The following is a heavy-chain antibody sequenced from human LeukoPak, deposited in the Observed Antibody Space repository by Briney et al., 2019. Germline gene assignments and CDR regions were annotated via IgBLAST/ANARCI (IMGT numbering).Heavy chain of an antibody. D-gene: IGHD4-23*01. CDR2: INPSFNPGVDVT. CDR3: ARGGSTTVVTPRDY. Sequence: SVKVSCKASGGTFSSYAISWVRQAPGQGLEWMGKINPSFNPGVDVTSYAQKFQGRVTMTRDLSTNTAYMELSSLTSEDTAVYYCARGGSTTVVTPRDYWGQETLVTVSS. CDR1: GGTFSSYA. J-gene: IGHJ4*02. V-gene: IGHV1-69*04.